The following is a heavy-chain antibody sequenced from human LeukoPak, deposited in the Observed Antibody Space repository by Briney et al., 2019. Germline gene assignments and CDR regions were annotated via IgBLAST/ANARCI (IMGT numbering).Heavy chain of an antibody. CDR2: ISYDGSNK. CDR1: GFTFSSSG. CDR3: ANGQGYCRGGSCYSAGDY. V-gene: IGHV3-30*18. Sequence: GGSLRLSCAASGFTFSSSGMHWVRQAPGKGLEWVAVISYDGSNKYYVDSVKGRFTISRDNSKNTLYLQMNSLRAEDTAVYYCANGQGYCRGGSCYSAGDYWGQGPLVTVSS. J-gene: IGHJ4*02. D-gene: IGHD2-15*01.